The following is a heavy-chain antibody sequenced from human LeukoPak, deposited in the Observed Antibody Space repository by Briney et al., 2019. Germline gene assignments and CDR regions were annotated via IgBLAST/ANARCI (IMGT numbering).Heavy chain of an antibody. V-gene: IGHV3-30*12. CDR2: IWSDASNR. D-gene: IGHD4-11*01. CDR1: GFIFSHHG. J-gene: IGHJ4*01. CDR3: ARDAQRGFDYSNSLRY. Sequence: GGSLRLSCAASGFIFSHHGMHWVRQAPGKGLEWVAVIWSDASNRFYANSVKGRFTISRDNFQKTVFLQMNSLRVEDTGIYYCARDAQRGFDYSNSLRYWGHGTLVTVSS.